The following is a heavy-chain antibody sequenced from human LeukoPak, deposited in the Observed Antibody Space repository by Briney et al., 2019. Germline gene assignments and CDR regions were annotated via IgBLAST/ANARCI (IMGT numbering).Heavy chain of an antibody. CDR1: GFTLSSYL. J-gene: IGHJ4*02. V-gene: IGHV3-7*04. D-gene: IGHD2-15*01. CDR2: INQDGSEK. CDR3: ARASCSGCSCYSWDYFDY. Sequence: GGPLRLSCAASGFTLSSYLMTGVRQATGKVLEGLANINQDGSEKYYVYPVTRRFTISRDNAQNSLYLKMNSLRAEDTPVYYCARASCSGCSCYSWDYFDYWGQGTLVTVSS.